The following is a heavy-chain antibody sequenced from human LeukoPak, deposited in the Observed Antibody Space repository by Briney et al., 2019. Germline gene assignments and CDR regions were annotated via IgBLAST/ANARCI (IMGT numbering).Heavy chain of an antibody. CDR2: IKSESDGGTT. D-gene: IGHD5-24*01. V-gene: IGHV3-15*07. J-gene: IGHJ1*01. CDR1: GFIFSTAW. Sequence: GGSLRLSCAASGFIFSTAWMNWVRQAPGKGLEWVGHIKSESDGGTTDYAAPVKGRFIISRDDSENTLYLQMSSLRTEDTAVYYCIRYGHNLAAYFQHWGQGTLVTVSS. CDR3: IRYGHNLAAYFQH.